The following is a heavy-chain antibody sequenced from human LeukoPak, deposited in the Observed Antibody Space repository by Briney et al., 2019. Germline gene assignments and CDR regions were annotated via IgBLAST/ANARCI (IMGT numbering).Heavy chain of an antibody. CDR3: ARVMVPPTNYYDSRGGDAFDI. V-gene: IGHV4-30-2*01. Sequence: SRTLSLTCAVSGGSISSGGYSWSWIRQPPGKGLEWIGYIYHSGSTYYNPSLKSRVTISVDRSKNQFSLKLSSVTAADTAVYYCARVMVPPTNYYDSRGGDAFDIWGQGTMVIVSS. D-gene: IGHD3-22*01. J-gene: IGHJ3*02. CDR1: GGSISSGGYS. CDR2: IYHSGST.